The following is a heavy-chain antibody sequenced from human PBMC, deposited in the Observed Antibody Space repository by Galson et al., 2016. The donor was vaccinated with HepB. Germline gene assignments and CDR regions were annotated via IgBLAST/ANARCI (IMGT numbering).Heavy chain of an antibody. CDR3: AREQGYGGYRTADF. Sequence: SLRLSCAASGFTFSXYYMSWXRQAXXXGLXXVAVXXYGXXXKHYADSVKGRFTISRDDSRNTLYLEINSLRAEDTAVYYCAREQGYGGYRTADFWGQGTLVTVSS. V-gene: IGHV3-30*03. CDR1: GFTFSXYY. J-gene: IGHJ4*02. D-gene: IGHD4-17*01. CDR2: XXYGXXXK.